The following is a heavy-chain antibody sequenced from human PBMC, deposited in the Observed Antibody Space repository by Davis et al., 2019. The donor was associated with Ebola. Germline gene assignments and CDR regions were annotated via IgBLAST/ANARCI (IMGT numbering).Heavy chain of an antibody. D-gene: IGHD5-24*01. CDR3: TREDGRRWLQSDY. J-gene: IGHJ4*02. CDR2: IRSKAYGGTT. V-gene: IGHV3-49*04. CDR1: GFTFGDYA. Sequence: GESLKISCTASGFTFGDYAMSWVRQAPGKGLEWVGFIRSKAYGGTTEYAASVKGRFTISRDDSKSIAYLQMNSLKTEDTAVYYCTREDGRRWLQSDYWGQGTLVTVSS.